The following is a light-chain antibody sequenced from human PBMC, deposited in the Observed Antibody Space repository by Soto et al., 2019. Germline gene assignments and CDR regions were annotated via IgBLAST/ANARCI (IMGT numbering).Light chain of an antibody. CDR3: TSYTTPVAVV. V-gene: IGLV2-14*01. CDR2: EVI. Sequence: SVLTQPASVSGSPRQSITISCTGTSSDVGGYNSVSWYQHHPGKAPKLIIHEVIYRPSGVPDRFSGSKSGNTASPTISGLQAEDEAYYYCTSYTTPVAVVFGGGTKVTVL. J-gene: IGLJ2*01. CDR1: SSDVGGYNS.